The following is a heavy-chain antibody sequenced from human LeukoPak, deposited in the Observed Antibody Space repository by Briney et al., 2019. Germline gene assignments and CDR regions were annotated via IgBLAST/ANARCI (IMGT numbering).Heavy chain of an antibody. CDR2: ISSRGSTI. CDR1: GFTFNTYE. CDR3: AKATATKTIAAAGTGFDY. D-gene: IGHD6-13*01. J-gene: IGHJ4*02. Sequence: GGSLRLSCAASGFTFNTYEMNWVCQAPGKGLEWVSYISSRGSTIYYADSVKGRFTISRDNAKNSLYLQMNSLRAEDTAVYYCAKATATKTIAAAGTGFDYWGQGTLVTVSS. V-gene: IGHV3-48*03.